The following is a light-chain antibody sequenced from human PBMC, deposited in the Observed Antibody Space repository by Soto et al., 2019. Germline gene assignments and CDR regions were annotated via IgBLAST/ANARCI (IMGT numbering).Light chain of an antibody. CDR2: AAS. CDR3: LQEFNFPFT. V-gene: IGKV1-6*01. CDR1: QDIRNH. Sequence: AIQMTQSPSSLSASVGDRVTITCRASQDIRNHLAWYQQKPGTAPKVLISAASSLQTGVPSRFSGSGSGTDFTLTISSLQPEDFATYYCLQEFNFPFTFGQGTKLEVK. J-gene: IGKJ2*01.